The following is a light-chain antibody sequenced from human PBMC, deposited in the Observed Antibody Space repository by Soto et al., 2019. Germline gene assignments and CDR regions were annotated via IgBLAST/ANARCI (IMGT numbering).Light chain of an antibody. Sequence: EIVMTQSPATLSVSPGERATLSCRASQTVTSSVAWYQQKPGQAPRHLIYGASSRATGIPGRFSGSGSGTEFTLTISSLQSEDFAVYYCQQYIFWPFTFGPGTKVDVK. CDR2: GAS. J-gene: IGKJ3*01. V-gene: IGKV3-15*01. CDR1: QTVTSS. CDR3: QQYIFWPFT.